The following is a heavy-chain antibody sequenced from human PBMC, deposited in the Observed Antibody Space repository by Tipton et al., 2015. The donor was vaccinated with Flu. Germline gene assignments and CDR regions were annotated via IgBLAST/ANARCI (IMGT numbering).Heavy chain of an antibody. CDR3: ARIRGDTENGYYFDH. CDR1: GYSINNNYY. D-gene: IGHD5-18*01. J-gene: IGHJ4*02. V-gene: IGHV4-38-2*01. CDR2: IYHSGST. Sequence: TLSLTCVGSGYSINNNYYRGWIRQPPGKGLEWIGNIYHSGSTHYNPSLKSRVTMSVDTSKNQFSLKVNSVTVADTAVYYCARIRGDTENGYYFDHWGQGDMVTVSS.